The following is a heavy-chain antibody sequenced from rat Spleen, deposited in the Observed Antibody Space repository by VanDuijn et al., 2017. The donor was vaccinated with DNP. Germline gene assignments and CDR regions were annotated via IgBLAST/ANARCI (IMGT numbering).Heavy chain of an antibody. V-gene: IGHV3-1*01. J-gene: IGHJ2*01. Sequence: EVQLQESGSGLVKPSQSLSLTCSVTGFSITSDYWGWIRTFPGNKMEWIGHINYSGRISYNPSLTGRISITRDTSKNQFFLQLNSVTTEDTATYYSVRGHPPRGFDYWGQGVMVTVSS. CDR1: GFSITSDY. CDR2: INYSGRI. D-gene: IGHD3-8*01. CDR3: VRGHPPRGFDY.